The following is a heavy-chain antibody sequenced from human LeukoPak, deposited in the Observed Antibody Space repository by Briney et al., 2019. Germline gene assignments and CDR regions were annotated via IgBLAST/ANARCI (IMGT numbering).Heavy chain of an antibody. CDR1: GFTFSSSA. CDR2: ISYDGSHQ. V-gene: IGHV3-30*04. D-gene: IGHD3-10*01. CDR3: ARDSGGNWFDP. Sequence: GRSLRLSCAASGFTFSSSAMYWVRQSPGKGLEWMALISYDGSHQFYADSVKGRFSGSRDNSKNTLYLQMNNLRPEDTAVYYCARDSGGNWFDPWGQGTLVTVSS. J-gene: IGHJ5*02.